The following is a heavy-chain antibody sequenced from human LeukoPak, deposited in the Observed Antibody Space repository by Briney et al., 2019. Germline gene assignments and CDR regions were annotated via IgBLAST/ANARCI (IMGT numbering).Heavy chain of an antibody. V-gene: IGHV3-21*04. CDR3: AKDLTRLGELSGGNAFDI. D-gene: IGHD3-16*02. Sequence: GGSLRLSCAASGFTFSSYSMNWVRQAPGKGLEWVSSISNSGSYIYYADSVKGRFTISRDNAKNSLYLQMNSLRAEDTAVYYCAKDLTRLGELSGGNAFDIWGQGTMVTVSS. CDR1: GFTFSSYS. J-gene: IGHJ3*02. CDR2: ISNSGSYI.